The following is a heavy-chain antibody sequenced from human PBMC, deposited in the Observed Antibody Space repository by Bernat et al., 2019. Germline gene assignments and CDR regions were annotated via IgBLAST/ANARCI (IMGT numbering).Heavy chain of an antibody. Sequence: EVQLLESGGGLVQPGGSLRLSCAASGFTFSSYAMSWVRQAPGKGLEWVSAISGSSSYIYYADSVKGRFTISRDNAKNSLYLQMNSLRAEDTAVYYCARRIAAAGTNAFDIWGQGTMVTVSS. CDR3: ARRIAAAGTNAFDI. CDR1: GFTFSSYA. J-gene: IGHJ3*02. CDR2: ISGSSSYI. V-gene: IGHV3-21*01. D-gene: IGHD6-13*01.